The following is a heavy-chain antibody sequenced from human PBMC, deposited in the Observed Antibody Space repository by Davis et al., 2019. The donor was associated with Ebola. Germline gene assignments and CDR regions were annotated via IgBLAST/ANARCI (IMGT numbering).Heavy chain of an antibody. CDR3: ARGRIAVPGTRNWFDP. CDR1: GFTFSSYD. Sequence: GGSLRLSCAASGFTFSSYDMHWVRQATGKGLEWVSTIGVVGDTYYPGSVKGRFTISRENVKNSLYLQMNSLRAGDTAVYYCARGRIAVPGTRNWFDPWGQGTLVTVSS. D-gene: IGHD6-19*01. V-gene: IGHV3-13*01. J-gene: IGHJ5*02. CDR2: IGVVGDT.